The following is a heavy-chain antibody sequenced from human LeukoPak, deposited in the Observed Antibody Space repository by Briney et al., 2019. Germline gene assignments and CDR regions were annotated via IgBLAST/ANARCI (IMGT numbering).Heavy chain of an antibody. J-gene: IGHJ4*02. CDR1: GFTFSSYA. CDR3: AKATYDILTGYNY. Sequence: GGSLRLPCAASGFTFSSYAMSWVRQAPGKGLEWVSAISGSGGSTYYADSVKGRFTISRDNSKNTLYLQMNSLRAEDTAVYYCAKATYDILTGYNYWGQGTLVTVSS. CDR2: ISGSGGST. V-gene: IGHV3-23*01. D-gene: IGHD3-9*01.